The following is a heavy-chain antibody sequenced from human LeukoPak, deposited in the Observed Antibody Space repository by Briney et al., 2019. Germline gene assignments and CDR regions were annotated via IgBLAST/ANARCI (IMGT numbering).Heavy chain of an antibody. V-gene: IGHV2-70*04. CDR2: LDWDDDK. D-gene: IGHD4-23*01. J-gene: IGHJ3*02. CDR1: GFSLSTSGMR. CDR3: ARIQLTHDAFDI. Sequence: SGPALVKPTQTLTLTCTFSGFSLSTSGMRASWIRQPPGKALECLARLDWDDDKFYITSLKTRLTISKDTPKNQGVLTRTNLDPVDTATYYCARIQLTHDAFDIWGQGTMVTVSS.